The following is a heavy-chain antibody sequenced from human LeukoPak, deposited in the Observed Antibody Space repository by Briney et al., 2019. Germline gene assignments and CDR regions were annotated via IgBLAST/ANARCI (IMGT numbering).Heavy chain of an antibody. Sequence: GESLKISCKGSGYNFTNYWIAWVRQMPGKGLEWMGITYPGDTNTRYSPSFQGQVTISADKSIGTAYLQWSSLKASDTAMYYCAKHVSTSGMFDYWGQGTLVTVSS. CDR2: TYPGDTNT. CDR3: AKHVSTSGMFDY. CDR1: GYNFTNYW. V-gene: IGHV5-51*01. D-gene: IGHD2-8*01. J-gene: IGHJ4*02.